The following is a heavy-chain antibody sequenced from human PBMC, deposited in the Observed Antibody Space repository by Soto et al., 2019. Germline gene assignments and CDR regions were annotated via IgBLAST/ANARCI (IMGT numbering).Heavy chain of an antibody. J-gene: IGHJ6*02. V-gene: IGHV4-59*12. CDR3: ARDRLMATAGTARHYFGLDV. Sequence: PSETLSLTCTVSGASISSYYWSWIRQPPGKGLEWSGYIYYSGSTNYNPSLKSRVTISEDTSKNQFSLNLSSVTAADTAVYYCARDRLMATAGTARHYFGLDVWGQGTTVTVSS. D-gene: IGHD5-18*01. CDR1: GASISSYY. CDR2: IYYSGST.